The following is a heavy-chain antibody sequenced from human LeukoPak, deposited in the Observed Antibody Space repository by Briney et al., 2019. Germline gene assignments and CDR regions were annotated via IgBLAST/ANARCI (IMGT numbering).Heavy chain of an antibody. D-gene: IGHD3-9*01. J-gene: IGHJ6*02. CDR1: GYTLTELS. CDR2: FDPEDGET. Sequence: ASVKVSCKVSGYTLTELSMHWVRQAPGKGLEWMGGFDPEDGETIYAQKFQGRVTMTEDTSTDTAYMELSSLRSEDTAVYYCARVVYWPGNYDILGYYYGMDVWGQGTTVTVSS. V-gene: IGHV1-24*01. CDR3: ARVVYWPGNYDILGYYYGMDV.